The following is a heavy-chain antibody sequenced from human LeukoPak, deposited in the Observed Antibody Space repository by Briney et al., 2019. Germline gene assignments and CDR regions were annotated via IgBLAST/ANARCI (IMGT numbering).Heavy chain of an antibody. CDR1: GYTFTGYY. Sequence: GASVKVSCKVSGYTFTGYYMHWVRQAPGQGLEWMGWINPNSGGTNYAQKFQGRVTMTRDTSISTAYMELSRLRSDDTAVYYCARSDYGGNLLGDYWGQGTLVTVSS. D-gene: IGHD4-23*01. CDR3: ARSDYGGNLLGDY. J-gene: IGHJ4*02. V-gene: IGHV1-2*02. CDR2: INPNSGGT.